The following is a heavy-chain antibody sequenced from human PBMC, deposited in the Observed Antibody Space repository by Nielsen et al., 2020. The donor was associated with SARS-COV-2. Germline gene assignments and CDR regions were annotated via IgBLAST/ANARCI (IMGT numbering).Heavy chain of an antibody. V-gene: IGHV3-11*05. J-gene: IGHJ4*02. CDR1: GFTFSDYY. CDR3: AKDMVGDSGSYWG. D-gene: IGHD1-26*01. Sequence: GESLKISCAASGFTFSDYYMSWIRQAPGKGLEWVSYISSSSSYTNYADSVKGRFTISRDNAKNSLYLQMNSLRAEDTALYYCAKDMVGDSGSYWGWGQGTLVTVSS. CDR2: ISSSSSYT.